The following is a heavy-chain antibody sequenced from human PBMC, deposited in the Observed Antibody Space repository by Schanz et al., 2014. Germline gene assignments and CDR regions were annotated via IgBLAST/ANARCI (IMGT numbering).Heavy chain of an antibody. Sequence: QVQLQQWGAGLLKPSETLSLTCAVDGGSFSGYYWSWIRQSPDKGLEWIGEINHSANTIYNPSLKSRVTISVDSSKNQFSLMLNSVTAADTAVYYCARRHHFRSGPYYYYYMDVWGKGTTVTVSS. V-gene: IGHV4-34*01. J-gene: IGHJ6*03. CDR1: GGSFSGYY. CDR2: INHSANT. D-gene: IGHD3-3*02. CDR3: ARRHHFRSGPYYYYYMDV.